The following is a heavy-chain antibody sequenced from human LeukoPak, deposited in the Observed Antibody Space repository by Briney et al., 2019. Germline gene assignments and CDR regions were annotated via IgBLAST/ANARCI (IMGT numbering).Heavy chain of an antibody. CDR3: ARLISPLYYFDY. CDR1: GGSTSSYY. Sequence: PSETLSLTCTVSGGSTSSYYWSWIRQPPGKGLEWIGYIYYSGSTNYNPSLKSRVTISVDTSKNQFSLKLSSVTAADTAVYYCARLISPLYYFDYWGQGTLVTVSS. CDR2: IYYSGST. J-gene: IGHJ4*02. V-gene: IGHV4-59*08.